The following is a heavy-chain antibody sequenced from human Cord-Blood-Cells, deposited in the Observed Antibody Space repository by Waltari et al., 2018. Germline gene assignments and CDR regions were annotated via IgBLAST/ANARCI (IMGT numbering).Heavy chain of an antibody. D-gene: IGHD1-1*01. CDR2: ISYYGSTK. J-gene: IGHJ3*02. CDR1: GFTFSSYA. Sequence: QVQLVESGGGVVQPGRSLRLSCAASGFTFSSYAMHWVRQAPGKGLEWVAVISYYGSTKYYADSVKGRFTISRDNSKNTLYLQMNSLRAEDTAVYYCARDKAGTTQGAFDIWGQGTMVTVSS. V-gene: IGHV3-30-3*01. CDR3: ARDKAGTTQGAFDI.